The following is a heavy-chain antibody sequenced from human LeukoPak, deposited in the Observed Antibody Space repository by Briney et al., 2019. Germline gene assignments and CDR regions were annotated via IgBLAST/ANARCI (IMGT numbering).Heavy chain of an antibody. V-gene: IGHV3-74*01. D-gene: IGHD5-12*01. CDR1: GFTFSSHW. CDR2: INSDGIIT. J-gene: IGHJ4*02. CDR3: ARVQVATTEYFDY. Sequence: GGSLRLSRAASGFTFSSHWMHWARQAPGKGLVWVSRINSDGIITTYADSVKGRFTISRDNAKNTLYLQMNSLRAEDTAVYYCARVQVATTEYFDYWGQGTLVTVSS.